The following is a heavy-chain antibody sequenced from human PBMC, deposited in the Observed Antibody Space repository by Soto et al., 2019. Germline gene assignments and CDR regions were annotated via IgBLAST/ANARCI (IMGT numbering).Heavy chain of an antibody. J-gene: IGHJ3*02. CDR3: ARATYDYIWGSYRSSPHDAFDI. Sequence: PSETLSLTCAVYGGSFSGYYWSWIRQPPGKGLEWIGEINHSGSTNYNPSLKSRVTISVDTSKNQFSLKLSSVTAADTAVYYCARATYDYIWGSYRSSPHDAFDIWGQGTMVTVS. CDR2: INHSGST. CDR1: GGSFSGYY. D-gene: IGHD3-16*02. V-gene: IGHV4-34*01.